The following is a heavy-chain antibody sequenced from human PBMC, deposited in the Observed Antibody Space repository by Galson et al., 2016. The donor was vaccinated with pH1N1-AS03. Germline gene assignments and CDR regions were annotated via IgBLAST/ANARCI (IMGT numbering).Heavy chain of an antibody. CDR3: ARQVWISWLWVDP. CDR1: GVSVSSGNYY. V-gene: IGHV4-61*02. J-gene: IGHJ5*02. Sequence: VSGVSVSSGNYYWTWIRQPAGKGLEWIGRISSGARAANYNPSLKSRATISLDTSQNQFSLILNSVTAADPAVYYCARQVWISWLWVDPWGQGTLGTVSS. D-gene: IGHD5-12*01. CDR2: ISSGARAA.